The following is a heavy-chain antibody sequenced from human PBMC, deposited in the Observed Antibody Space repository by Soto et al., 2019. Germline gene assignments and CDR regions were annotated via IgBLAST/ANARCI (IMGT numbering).Heavy chain of an antibody. CDR1: VYSLSSGSY. CDR2: LYHGGTT. Sequence: SATLSLTCASSVYSLSSGSYWGRIRQPPGKGPEWIASLYHGGTTLYNTSLKSLVTLSVDTSKNHYSLKLRSVTAADTAVYYCARLHVMVVAGSNFEYWGPAILVTVAS. D-gene: IGHD6-19*01. V-gene: IGHV4-38-2*01. CDR3: ARLHVMVVAGSNFEY. J-gene: IGHJ4*01.